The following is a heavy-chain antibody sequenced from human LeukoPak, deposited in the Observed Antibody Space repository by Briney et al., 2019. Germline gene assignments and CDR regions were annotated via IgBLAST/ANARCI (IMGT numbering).Heavy chain of an antibody. J-gene: IGHJ4*02. Sequence: GGSLRLSCAASGFTFSNAWMSWVRQAPGKGLEWVGRIKSKTDGGTTDYAAPVKGRFTISRDDSKNTLYLQMNSLKTEDTAVYYCASHYYDSSFLDYWGQGTLVTVSS. CDR2: IKSKTDGGTT. CDR1: GFTFSNAW. V-gene: IGHV3-15*01. CDR3: ASHYYDSSFLDY. D-gene: IGHD3-22*01.